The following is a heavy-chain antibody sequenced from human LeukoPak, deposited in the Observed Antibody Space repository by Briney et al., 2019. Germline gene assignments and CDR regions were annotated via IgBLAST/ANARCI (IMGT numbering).Heavy chain of an antibody. CDR2: ISSSGSVT. V-gene: IGHV3-11*01. CDR3: TRDPRGGSCYAWFDP. Sequence: PGGSLRLSCAASGFTFSDYYMSWIRQAPGKGLEWVAYISSSGSVTYYADSVKGRFSISRDNAKSSLFLQMNSLKTEDTAVYYCTRDPRGGSCYAWFDPWGQGTLVTVSS. CDR1: GFTFSDYY. D-gene: IGHD2-15*01. J-gene: IGHJ5*02.